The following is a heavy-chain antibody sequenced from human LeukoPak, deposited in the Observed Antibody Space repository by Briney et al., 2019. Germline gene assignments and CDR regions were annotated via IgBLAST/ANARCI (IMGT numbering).Heavy chain of an antibody. J-gene: IGHJ4*02. CDR2: ISAYNGNT. D-gene: IGHD3-22*01. CDR1: GYTFTIYG. Sequence: ASVKVSFKGSGYTFTIYGISWVRHAPGQGLEWMGWISAYNGNTNYAHKLKGRVTMTTNTSTSTAYMELRSLRSDDTAVYYCARAYDSSGYYYVRFDYWGQGTLVTVSS. CDR3: ARAYDSSGYYYVRFDY. V-gene: IGHV1-18*01.